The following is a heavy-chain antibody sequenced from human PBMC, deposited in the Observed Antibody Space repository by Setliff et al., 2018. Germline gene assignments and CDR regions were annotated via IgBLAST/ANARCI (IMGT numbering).Heavy chain of an antibody. D-gene: IGHD2-8*01. Sequence: SETLSLTCTVSGGSISSYYWSWFRQSPGKGLEWIGYMYYSGITNYNPSLKSRVTISLDTSTNQVSLKLSSVTAADTAVYYCARDRQYCTSLSCLNSYFYYYAMDFWGQGTTVTVSS. CDR3: ARDRQYCTSLSCLNSYFYYYAMDF. CDR2: MYYSGIT. J-gene: IGHJ6*02. CDR1: GGSISSYY. V-gene: IGHV4-59*12.